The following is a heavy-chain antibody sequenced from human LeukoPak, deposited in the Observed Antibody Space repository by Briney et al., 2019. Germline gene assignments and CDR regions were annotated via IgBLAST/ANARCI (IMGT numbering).Heavy chain of an antibody. CDR1: GYTFTIYG. CDR2: ISAYGNA. Sequence: ASVKVSXKTSGYTFTIYGISWVRQAPGQGLEWMGLISAYGNANYAQNLQGRVTMTTDTSTSTAYMELRSLRSDDTAVYYCARGIIGYYFDYWGQGTLVTVSS. V-gene: IGHV1-18*01. D-gene: IGHD2-15*01. J-gene: IGHJ4*02. CDR3: ARGIIGYYFDY.